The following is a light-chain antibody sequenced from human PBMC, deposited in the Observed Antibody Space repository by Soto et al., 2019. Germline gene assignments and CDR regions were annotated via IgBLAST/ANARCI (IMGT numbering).Light chain of an antibody. V-gene: IGKV3-11*01. CDR2: DAS. CDR1: QSVSSY. CDR3: QQRINWPLYT. J-gene: IGKJ2*01. Sequence: EIVLTQSPATLSLSPGERATLSCRASQSVSSYLAWYQQKPGQAPRLLIYDASNRATGIPARFSCSGSGTDFTLTISSLEPEDFAVYYCQQRINWPLYTFGQGTKLEIK.